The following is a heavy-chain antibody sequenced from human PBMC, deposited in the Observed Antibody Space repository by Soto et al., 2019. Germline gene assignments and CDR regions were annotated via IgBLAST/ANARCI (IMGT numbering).Heavy chain of an antibody. J-gene: IGHJ4*02. CDR1: GYTLTELS. CDR2: FDPEGGET. CDR3: AATGGATTRGRFGY. D-gene: IGHD1-26*01. Sequence: SVKVSCKVSGYTLTELSMHCLRQAPGKGLEWMGGFDPEGGETILAHKFPGRVPITEDTTTDTAYMELSSLRSEDTAVYYCAATGGATTRGRFGYWGQGTLVTVSS. V-gene: IGHV1-24*01.